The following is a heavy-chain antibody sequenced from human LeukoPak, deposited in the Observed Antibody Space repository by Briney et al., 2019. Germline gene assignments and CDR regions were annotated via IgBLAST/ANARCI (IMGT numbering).Heavy chain of an antibody. J-gene: IGHJ4*02. CDR2: INHSGST. CDR3: ARSPHYYGSGSLDY. Sequence: SETLSLTCAVYGGSFSGDYWSWIRQPPGKGLEWIGEINHSGSTNYNPSLKSRVTISVDTSKNQFSLKLSSVTAADTAVYYCARSPHYYGSGSLDYWGQGTLVTVSS. D-gene: IGHD3-10*01. CDR1: GGSFSGDY. V-gene: IGHV4-34*01.